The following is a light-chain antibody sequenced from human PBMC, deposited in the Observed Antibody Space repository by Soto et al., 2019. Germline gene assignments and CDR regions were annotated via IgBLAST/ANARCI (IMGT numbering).Light chain of an antibody. CDR3: QQYGTSIT. Sequence: EIVMTQSPVTLSVSPGERATLSCRASQSVSSNLAWYQQKPGQAPRLLIYGASNRATGIPDRFSGSGSGTDFTLTISRLEPEDFAVYYCQQYGTSITFGQGTRPEIK. CDR1: QSVSSN. V-gene: IGKV3-20*01. J-gene: IGKJ5*01. CDR2: GAS.